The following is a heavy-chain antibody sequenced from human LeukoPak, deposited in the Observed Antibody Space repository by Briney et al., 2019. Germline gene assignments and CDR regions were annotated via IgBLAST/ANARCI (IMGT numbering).Heavy chain of an antibody. V-gene: IGHV3-23*01. D-gene: IGHD3-22*01. Sequence: GQSRRLACAASGFTFSSHAMSWVRQAPGEGLEWVSAISGSGGSTYYADSVKGRFTISRDNSKNTLYLQMNILRAEDTAVYYCAKAPQSSYDSSGYYLDYWGQGTLFTVSS. CDR2: ISGSGGST. CDR1: GFTFSSHA. J-gene: IGHJ4*02. CDR3: AKAPQSSYDSSGYYLDY.